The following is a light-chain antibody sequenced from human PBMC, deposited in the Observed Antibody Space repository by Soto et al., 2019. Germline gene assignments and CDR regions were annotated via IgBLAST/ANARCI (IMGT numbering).Light chain of an antibody. J-gene: IGKJ4*01. CDR1: QSVSSD. CDR2: EAS. Sequence: IVMTRSPATLSLSPGERATLSCRASQSVSSDLAWYQQKPGQAPRLLIYEASTRATGIPARFSGSGSGTDFTLTISSLEPEDFAVYYCQQHANWPLTFGGGTKVDIK. CDR3: QQHANWPLT. V-gene: IGKV3-11*01.